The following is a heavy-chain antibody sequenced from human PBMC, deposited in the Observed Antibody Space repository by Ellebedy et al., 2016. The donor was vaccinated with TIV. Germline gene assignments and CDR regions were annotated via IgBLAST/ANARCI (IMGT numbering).Heavy chain of an antibody. CDR1: GYNSSNNW. CDR3: ARRGDSDFDP. Sequence: GESLKISCKISGYNSSNNWISWVRQKPGKGLEWMGRIHPSDSDTDYRPSFRGHVTMSVDKSISFAFLQWSSLQASDTAMYYCARRGDSDFDPWGQGTVVTVSP. J-gene: IGHJ5*02. V-gene: IGHV5-10-1*01. CDR2: IHPSDSDT. D-gene: IGHD4-17*01.